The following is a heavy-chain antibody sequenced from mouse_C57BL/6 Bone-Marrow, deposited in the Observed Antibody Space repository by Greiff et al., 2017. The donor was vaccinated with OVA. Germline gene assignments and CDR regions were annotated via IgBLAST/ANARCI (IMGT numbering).Heavy chain of an antibody. CDR3: ARGGYRTFDV. D-gene: IGHD3-1*01. CDR2: ISYDGSN. Sequence: EVHLVESGPGLVKPSQSLSLTCSVTGYSITSGYYWNWIRQFPGNKLEWMGYISYDGSNNYNPSLKNRISLTRDTSKNQFFLKLNSVTTEDTATYYCARGGYRTFDVWGTGTTVTVSS. V-gene: IGHV3-6*01. J-gene: IGHJ1*03. CDR1: GYSITSGYY.